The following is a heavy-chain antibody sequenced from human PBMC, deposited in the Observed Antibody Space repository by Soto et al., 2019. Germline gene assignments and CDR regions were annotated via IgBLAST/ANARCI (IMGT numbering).Heavy chain of an antibody. CDR1: GFTVSSNY. V-gene: IGHV3-66*01. CDR2: ISSGGNT. D-gene: IGHD6-13*01. Sequence: EVQLVESGGALVQPGGSLRLSCAASGFTVSSNYMSWVRQAPGKGLEWVSVISSGGNTYYAGSVKGRFTISRDNSKNTLYLQMSSLRAEDTAVYYCARPHTSSWTYFGSWGQGTLVTVSS. J-gene: IGHJ4*02. CDR3: ARPHTSSWTYFGS.